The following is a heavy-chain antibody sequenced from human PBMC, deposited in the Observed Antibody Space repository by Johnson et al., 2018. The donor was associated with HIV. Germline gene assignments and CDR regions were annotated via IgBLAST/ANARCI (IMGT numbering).Heavy chain of an antibody. CDR1: GFTFDDYT. J-gene: IGHJ3*02. CDR2: ISWDGGST. V-gene: IGHV3-43*01. Sequence: VQLVESGGVVVQPGGSLRLSCAASGFTFDDYTMHWVRQAPGKGLEWVSLISWDGGSTYYADSVKGRFTISRDNSKNSLYLQMNSLRAEDTAVYYCAKDRNWGASGAFDIWGQGTMVTVSS. D-gene: IGHD7-27*01. CDR3: AKDRNWGASGAFDI.